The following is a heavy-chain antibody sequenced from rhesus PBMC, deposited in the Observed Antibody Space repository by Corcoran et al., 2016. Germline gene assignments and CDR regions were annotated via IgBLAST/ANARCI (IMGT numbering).Heavy chain of an antibody. V-gene: IGHV4S10*01. Sequence: QVQLQESGPGVVKPSETLSLTCAVSGGSISDSYRWSWIRQPPGKGLEWIGYIYGSSTSTNYNPSLKSRVTISKATSKTQFSLKLSSVTAADTAVYYCARDGTDYWGQGVLVTVSS. CDR3: ARDGTDY. J-gene: IGHJ4*01. CDR1: GGSISDSYR. D-gene: IGHD1-1*01. CDR2: IYGSSTST.